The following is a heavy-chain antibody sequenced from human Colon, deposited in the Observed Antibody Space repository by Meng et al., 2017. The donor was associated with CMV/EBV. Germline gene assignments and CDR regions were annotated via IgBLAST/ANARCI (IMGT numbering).Heavy chain of an antibody. Sequence: QHPLPAAAPRHCNPSHPPSLPCTASGYTTNVFYYGPCLRHPPGGRLELIGSVHYSGKTYYSPSLKSLITVSIAKSKNQFSLRLTSVTAADTALYYCARPFPSIVSPRLDPFGDWGRGTLVTVSS. CDR2: VHYSGKT. CDR3: ARPFPSIVSPRLDPFGD. D-gene: IGHD5/OR15-5a*01. J-gene: IGHJ4*02. V-gene: IGHV4-39*01. CDR1: GYTTNVFYY.